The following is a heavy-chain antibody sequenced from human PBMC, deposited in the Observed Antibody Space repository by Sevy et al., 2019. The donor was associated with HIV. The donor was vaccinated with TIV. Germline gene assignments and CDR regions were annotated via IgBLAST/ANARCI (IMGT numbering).Heavy chain of an antibody. V-gene: IGHV4-34*01. CDR2: IKHSGST. CDR3: ARGLADIAMVISGHRGASNFDY. CDR1: GGAFSGYY. Sequence: KQSQTLSLTCAVYGGAFSGYYWSWIRQPPGKGLEWIGEIKHSGSTNYSPSLKSRVTISVDTSKNQFSLKLSSVTAADTAVYYCARGLADIAMVISGHRGASNFDYWRQGTLVTVSS. J-gene: IGHJ4*02. D-gene: IGHD5-18*01.